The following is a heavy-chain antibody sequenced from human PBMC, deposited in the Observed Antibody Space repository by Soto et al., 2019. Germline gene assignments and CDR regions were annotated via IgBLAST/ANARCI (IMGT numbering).Heavy chain of an antibody. CDR1: GDTFTSYG. V-gene: IGHV1-18*01. J-gene: IGHJ6*02. CDR2: ISAYNGNT. Sequence: XAVKVSCKASGDTFTSYGFRLVRQAPGQGLEWMGWISAYNGNTNYAQKLQGRVTMTTDTSTSTAYMELRSLRSDDTAVYYCARDHQQLDLQPYYYYGMDFWGQGTTVTVSS. D-gene: IGHD6-13*01. CDR3: ARDHQQLDLQPYYYYGMDF.